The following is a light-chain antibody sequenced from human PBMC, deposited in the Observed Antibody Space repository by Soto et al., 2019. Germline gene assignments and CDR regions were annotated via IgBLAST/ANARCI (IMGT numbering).Light chain of an antibody. Sequence: QSVLTQPRSVSGSPGQSVTISCTGTSSDVGGYNYVSWYQQHPGKAPKLMIFDVNKRPSGVPDRFSGSKSGSTASLTISGLQAEDEADYYCCSYAGSYPYVFGTGTKVTVL. V-gene: IGLV2-11*01. CDR3: CSYAGSYPYV. J-gene: IGLJ1*01. CDR2: DVN. CDR1: SSDVGGYNY.